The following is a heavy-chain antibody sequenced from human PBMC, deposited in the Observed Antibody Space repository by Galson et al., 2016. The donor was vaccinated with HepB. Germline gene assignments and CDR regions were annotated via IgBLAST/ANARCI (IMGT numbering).Heavy chain of an antibody. J-gene: IGHJ4*02. D-gene: IGHD3-10*01. CDR1: GFTFSNSA. CDR2: ISYDGSNK. V-gene: IGHV3-30*04. CDR3: ARGRAGPVDY. Sequence: LRLSCAASGFTFSNSAMHWVRQAPGRGLEWVAIISYDGSNKYYADSVKGRFTISRDNSKNTLYLQMNSLRAEDTAVYYCARGRAGPVDYWGQGTLVTVSS.